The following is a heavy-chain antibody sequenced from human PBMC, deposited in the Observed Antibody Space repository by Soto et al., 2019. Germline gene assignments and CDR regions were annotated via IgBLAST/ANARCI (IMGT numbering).Heavy chain of an antibody. CDR2: INPNSGGT. Sequence: ASVKVSCKASGYTFTGYYMHWVRQAPGQGLEWMGWINPNSGGTNYAQNFKGWVTMTKNTLYLQMNSLRAEDTAVYYCAKDHSSGWFEIFDYWGQGTLVTVSS. J-gene: IGHJ4*02. V-gene: IGHV1-2*04. CDR3: AKDHSSGWFEIFDY. D-gene: IGHD6-19*01. CDR1: GYTFTGYY.